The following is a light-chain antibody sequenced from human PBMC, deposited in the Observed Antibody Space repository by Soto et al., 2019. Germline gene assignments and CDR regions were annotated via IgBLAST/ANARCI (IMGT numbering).Light chain of an antibody. J-gene: IGLJ3*02. CDR1: NIGSES. CDR2: YDS. V-gene: IGLV3-21*04. CDR3: QEWDGSSDQQV. Sequence: SYELTQPPSVSVAPGKTATITCGGNNIGSESVHWYQQKPGQAPVLVIYYDSARPSGIPERLSGSNSGNTATLSITRVEAGDEADYFCQEWDGSSDQQVFGGGTKLTVL.